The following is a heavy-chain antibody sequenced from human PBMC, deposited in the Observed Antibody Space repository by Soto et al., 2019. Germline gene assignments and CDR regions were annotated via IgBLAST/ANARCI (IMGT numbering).Heavy chain of an antibody. CDR3: ARQDRVVVEGRWFDP. J-gene: IGHJ5*02. Sequence: SETLSLTCTVSGGSISSGSYFWRWVRQRPGEGLEWIGNIYYTGITYYNLSLKSRVAISVDTSKNHFSLNLTSVTAADTAVYYCARQDRVVVEGRWFDPWGQGTLVTVSS. D-gene: IGHD2-15*01. CDR1: GGSISSGSYF. V-gene: IGHV4-31*03. CDR2: IYYTGIT.